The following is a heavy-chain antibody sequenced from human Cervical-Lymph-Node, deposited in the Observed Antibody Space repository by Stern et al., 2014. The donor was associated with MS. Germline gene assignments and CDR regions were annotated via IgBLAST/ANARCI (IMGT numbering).Heavy chain of an antibody. Sequence: VQLLESGPGLVRLSQTLSLTCTASGGSISSDDHYWSWVRHPPGNGLEWLGYISHSGSSYFNPSLKRRATMSVDTSKNQFSLKLKSVTAADTAVYYCARTDILLLDYWGQGALVTVSS. D-gene: IGHD3-10*01. J-gene: IGHJ4*02. CDR3: ARTDILLLDY. CDR1: GGSISSDDHY. CDR2: ISHSGSS. V-gene: IGHV4-30-4*01.